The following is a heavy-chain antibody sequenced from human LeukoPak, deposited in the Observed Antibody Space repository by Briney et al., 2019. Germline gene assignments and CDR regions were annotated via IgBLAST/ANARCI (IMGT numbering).Heavy chain of an antibody. CDR3: ARVESSYSSGFDY. CDR2: MNPNSGNT. D-gene: IGHD3-22*01. CDR1: GYTFSSYD. Sequence: GASVKVSCKASGYTFSSYDINWVRQATRQGLEWMGWMNPNSGNTGYAQKSQGRVTMNRNTSISTAYMELSSLRSEDTAVYYCARVESSYSSGFDYWGQGTLVTVSS. J-gene: IGHJ4*02. V-gene: IGHV1-8*01.